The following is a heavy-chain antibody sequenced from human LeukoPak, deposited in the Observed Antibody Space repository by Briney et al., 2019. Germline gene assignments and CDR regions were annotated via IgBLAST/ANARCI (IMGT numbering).Heavy chain of an antibody. CDR2: IIPILGIA. Sequence: SVKVSCKASGGTFSSYTISWVRQAPGQGLEWMGRIIPILGIANYVQKFQGRVTITADKSTSTAYMELSSLRSEDTAVYYCARAGVGATPDYWGQGTLVTVSS. V-gene: IGHV1-69*02. D-gene: IGHD1-26*01. CDR1: GGTFSSYT. J-gene: IGHJ4*02. CDR3: ARAGVGATPDY.